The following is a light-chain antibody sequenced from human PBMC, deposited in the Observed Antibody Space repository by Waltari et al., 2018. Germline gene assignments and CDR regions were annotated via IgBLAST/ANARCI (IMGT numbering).Light chain of an antibody. CDR1: QSITSNY. CDR3: QHYGTSPQV. Sequence: TVLTQSPGTLSLSPGDSATLSCRPSQSITSNYLAWYQQRPGQAPRLLISGASSRASGIPDRFSGSGSGTDFTLTISRLEPEDFAVYYCQHYGTSPQVFGGGTKVEIK. V-gene: IGKV3-20*01. CDR2: GAS. J-gene: IGKJ4*01.